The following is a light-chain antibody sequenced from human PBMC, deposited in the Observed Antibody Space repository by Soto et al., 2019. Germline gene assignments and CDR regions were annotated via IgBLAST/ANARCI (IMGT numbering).Light chain of an antibody. CDR2: EVR. J-gene: IGLJ2*01. Sequence: QSALTQPASVSGSPGQSITISCTGTSSDVGGYNYVSWYQQHPDKAPKLMIYEVRNRPSGVSNRFSGSKSGNTASLTISGLQAEDEADYYCSSYISSSTLVVFGGGTKLTVL. CDR1: SSDVGGYNY. CDR3: SSYISSSTLVV. V-gene: IGLV2-14*01.